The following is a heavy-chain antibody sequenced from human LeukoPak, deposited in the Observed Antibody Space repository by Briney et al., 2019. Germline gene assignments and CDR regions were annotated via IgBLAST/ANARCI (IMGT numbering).Heavy chain of an antibody. V-gene: IGHV3-23*01. CDR2: ISGSGGST. J-gene: IGHJ4*02. CDR1: GFTFSSYG. D-gene: IGHD6-19*01. Sequence: GTSLRLSCAASGFTFSSYGMSWVRQAPGKGLECVSAISGSGGSTYYADSVKGRFTISRDNSKNTLYLQINSLRAEDTAVYYCAKGHLPGIVVADRDYWGQGTLVTVSS. CDR3: AKGHLPGIVVADRDY.